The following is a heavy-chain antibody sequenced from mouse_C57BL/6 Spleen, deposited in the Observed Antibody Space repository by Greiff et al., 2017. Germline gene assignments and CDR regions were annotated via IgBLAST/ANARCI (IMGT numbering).Heavy chain of an antibody. Sequence: EVKLMESGPALVKPGASVKISCKASGYSFTDYNMNWVKQSNGKSLEWIGVINPNFGTTSYNQKFKGKATLTVDQSSSTAYMQLNSLTSEDSAVYYCARWGDYGFDYWGQGTTLTVSS. CDR2: INPNFGTT. CDR1: GYSFTDYN. CDR3: ARWGDYGFDY. J-gene: IGHJ2*01. V-gene: IGHV1-39*01. D-gene: IGHD2-4*01.